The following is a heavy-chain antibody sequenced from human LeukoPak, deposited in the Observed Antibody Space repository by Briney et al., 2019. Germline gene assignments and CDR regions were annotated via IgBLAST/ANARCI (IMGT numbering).Heavy chain of an antibody. D-gene: IGHD1-26*01. CDR2: ITGSGGST. CDR1: GVSFSRHA. CDR3: ATRPASETYFAVFDY. V-gene: IGHV3-23*01. Sequence: GGSLRLSCAASGVSFSRHAMSWVRQAPGKGLEWVSGITGSGGSTYYAESVKGRFTISRDNSKNTLYLQMNSLRVEDTAVYFCATRPASETYFAVFDYWGQGTLVTVSS. J-gene: IGHJ4*02.